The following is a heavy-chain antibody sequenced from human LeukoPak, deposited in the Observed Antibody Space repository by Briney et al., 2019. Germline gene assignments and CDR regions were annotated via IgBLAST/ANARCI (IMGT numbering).Heavy chain of an antibody. J-gene: IGHJ5*02. Sequence: PETLSLTCTVSGGSISSSSYYWGWIRQPPGKGLEWIGSIYYSGSTYYNPSLKSRVTISVDTSKNQFSLKLSSVTAADTAVYYCARREPNWFDPWGQGTLVTVSS. CDR1: GGSISSSSYY. V-gene: IGHV4-39*01. CDR3: ARREPNWFDP. CDR2: IYYSGST. D-gene: IGHD1-14*01.